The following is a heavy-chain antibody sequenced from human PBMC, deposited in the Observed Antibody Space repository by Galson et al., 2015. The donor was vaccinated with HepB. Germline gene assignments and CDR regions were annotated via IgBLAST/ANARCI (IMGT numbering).Heavy chain of an antibody. J-gene: IGHJ5*02. D-gene: IGHD3-10*01. CDR3: ARHYGGYYYGSGKNWFDP. Sequence: QSGAEVKKPGESLKISCKGSGYSFTSYWIGWVRQMPGKGLEWMGIIYPGDSDTRYSPSFQGQVTISADKSISTAYLQWSSLKASDTAMYYCARHYGGYYYGSGKNWFDPWGQGTLVTVSS. CDR2: IYPGDSDT. V-gene: IGHV5-51*01. CDR1: GYSFTSYW.